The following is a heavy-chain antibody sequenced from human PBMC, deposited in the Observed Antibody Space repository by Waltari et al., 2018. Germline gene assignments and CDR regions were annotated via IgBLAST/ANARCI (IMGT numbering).Heavy chain of an antibody. CDR2: INPSGGST. CDR1: GYTFTSYY. V-gene: IGHV1-46*01. CDR3: ARATWVNAFDI. J-gene: IGHJ3*02. Sequence: QVQLVQSGAEVKKPGASVKVSCKASGYTFTSYYMHWVRQAPGQGLEWMGRINPSGGSTSYEQKFKGRFTMTRDTSTSTVYMELSSLRSEDTAVYYCARATWVNAFDIWGQGTMVTVSS. D-gene: IGHD1-26*01.